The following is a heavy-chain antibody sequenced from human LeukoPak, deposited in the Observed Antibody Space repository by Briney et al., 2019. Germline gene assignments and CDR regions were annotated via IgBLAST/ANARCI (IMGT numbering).Heavy chain of an antibody. CDR3: ARGVITFGGVIVLLFDY. Sequence: SETLSLTCTVSGGSISSYYWSWIRQPAGKGLEWIGRIYTSGSTNYNPSLKSRVTMSVDTSKSQFSLKLSSVTAADTAVYYCARGVITFGGVIVLLFDYWGQGTLVTVSS. V-gene: IGHV4-4*07. CDR2: IYTSGST. D-gene: IGHD3-16*02. J-gene: IGHJ4*02. CDR1: GGSISSYY.